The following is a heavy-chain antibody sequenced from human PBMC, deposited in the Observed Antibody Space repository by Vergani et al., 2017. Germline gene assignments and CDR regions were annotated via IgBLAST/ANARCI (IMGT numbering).Heavy chain of an antibody. Sequence: QVQLQESGPGLVKPSGTLSLTCAVSGGSISSSNWWSWVRKPQGKGLEGIGEIYHSGSTNYNPSLKSRCTISVDKAKNQFSLKLSSVTAADTAVYYCARGIMVRGVRGNWFDPWGQGTLVTVSA. V-gene: IGHV4-4*02. J-gene: IGHJ5*02. CDR3: ARGIMVRGVRGNWFDP. CDR1: GGSISSSNW. D-gene: IGHD3-10*01. CDR2: IYHSGST.